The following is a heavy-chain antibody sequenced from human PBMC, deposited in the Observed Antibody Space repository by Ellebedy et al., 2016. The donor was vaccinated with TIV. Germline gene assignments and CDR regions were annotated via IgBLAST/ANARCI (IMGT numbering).Heavy chain of an antibody. CDR2: KKQDGSQT. Sequence: GESLKISCAAPGFPFSNYWMSWVRQAPGKGLEWVANKKQDGSQTYYVDSVKGRFTISSDNAKNSLDLQMNSLRADDTAVYYCARSPYTGYSDLGFDYWGQGSLVTVSS. CDR1: GFPFSNYW. J-gene: IGHJ4*02. CDR3: ARSPYTGYSDLGFDY. V-gene: IGHV3-7*01. D-gene: IGHD2-2*02.